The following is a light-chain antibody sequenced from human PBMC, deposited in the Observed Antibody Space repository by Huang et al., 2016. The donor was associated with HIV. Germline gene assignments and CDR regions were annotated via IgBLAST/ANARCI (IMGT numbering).Light chain of an antibody. Sequence: EMVMTQSPATLSVSPGERVTLSCRARQSVSNNLAWYQQKPGQAPRLLIYGASTRATGIPARFSGSGSGTEFTLTISGLHSEDFAVYYCQQYNNWPPNTFGQGTKLEIK. CDR2: GAS. J-gene: IGKJ2*01. V-gene: IGKV3-15*01. CDR1: QSVSNN. CDR3: QQYNNWPPNT.